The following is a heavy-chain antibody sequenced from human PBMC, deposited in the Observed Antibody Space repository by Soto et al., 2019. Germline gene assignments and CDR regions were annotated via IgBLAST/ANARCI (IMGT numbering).Heavy chain of an antibody. D-gene: IGHD3-16*01. CDR3: ARQIYDSDTGPNFQYYFDS. V-gene: IGHV5-10-1*01. CDR2: IDPSDSQT. J-gene: IGHJ4*02. CDR1: GYRFTGYW. Sequence: ESLKLSLKGCGYRFTGYWITWVRQKPGKGLEWMGRIDPSDSQTYYSPSFRGHVTISVTKSITTVFLQWSRLRASDTAMYYCARQIYDSDTGPNFQYYFDSWGQGTPVTVSS.